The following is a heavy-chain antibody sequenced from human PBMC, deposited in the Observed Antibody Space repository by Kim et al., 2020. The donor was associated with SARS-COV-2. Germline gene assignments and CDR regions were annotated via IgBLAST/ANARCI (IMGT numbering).Heavy chain of an antibody. CDR3: ARGVWGSYRADAFDI. Sequence: QKFQGRVTITADESTSTAYMELSSLRSEDTAVYYCARGVWGSYRADAFDIWGQGTMVTVSS. D-gene: IGHD3-16*02. V-gene: IGHV1-69*01. J-gene: IGHJ3*02.